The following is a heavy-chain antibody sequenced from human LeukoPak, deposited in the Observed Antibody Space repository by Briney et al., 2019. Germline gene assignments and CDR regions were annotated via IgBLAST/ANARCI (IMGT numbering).Heavy chain of an antibody. Sequence: ASVKVSCKAFGYGFTSYYIHWVRQAPGQGLEWMGIINPSVGGTTYARKFQGRVTMTRDTSTSTVYMELSSLRSDDTGVYYCARHGSGRYYPAEGRVDYWGQGTLVTVSS. CDR2: INPSVGGT. J-gene: IGHJ4*02. D-gene: IGHD3-10*01. V-gene: IGHV1-46*03. CDR3: ARHGSGRYYPAEGRVDY. CDR1: GYGFTSYY.